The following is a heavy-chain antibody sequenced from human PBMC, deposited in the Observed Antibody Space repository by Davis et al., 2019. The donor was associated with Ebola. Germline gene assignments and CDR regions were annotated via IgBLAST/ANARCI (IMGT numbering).Heavy chain of an antibody. CDR1: GGSISSGGYS. J-gene: IGHJ6*02. CDR3: ARGGYGSGSSIYYYYYGMDV. CDR2: IYHSGST. V-gene: IGHV4-30-2*01. Sequence: SETLSLTCAVSGGSISSGGYSWSWIRQPPGKGLEWIGYIYHSGSTYYNPSLKSRVTISVDRSKNQFSLKLSSVTAADTAVYYCARGGYGSGSSIYYYYYGMDVWGQGTTVTVSS. D-gene: IGHD3-10*01.